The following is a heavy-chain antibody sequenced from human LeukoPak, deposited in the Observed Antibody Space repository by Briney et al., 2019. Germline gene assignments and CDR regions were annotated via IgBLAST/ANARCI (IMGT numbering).Heavy chain of an antibody. CDR1: GFTFSSYG. Sequence: GGSLRLSCAASGFTFSSYGMHWVRQAPGKGLEWVAFIRYDGSNKYYADSVKGRFTISRDNSKNTLYLQMNSLRAEDTAVYYCAKEGGYYYDSSGYCDYWGQGTLVTVSS. CDR2: IRYDGSNK. J-gene: IGHJ4*02. CDR3: AKEGGYYYDSSGYCDY. D-gene: IGHD3-22*01. V-gene: IGHV3-30*02.